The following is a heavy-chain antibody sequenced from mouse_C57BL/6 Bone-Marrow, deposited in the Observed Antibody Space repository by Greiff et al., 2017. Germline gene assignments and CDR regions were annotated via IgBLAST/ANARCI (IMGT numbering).Heavy chain of an antibody. Sequence: EVKVVESGGDLVKPGGSLKLSCAASGFTFSSYGMSWVRQTPDQSLEWVATISSGGSYTYYPESVKGRSTISRDNATNTPYLQMSSLKSEDTAMYYCARQTTMVTTGYYAMDYWGQGTSVTVSS. J-gene: IGHJ4*01. V-gene: IGHV5-6*01. CDR1: GFTFSSYG. CDR3: ARQTTMVTTGYYAMDY. CDR2: ISSGGSYT. D-gene: IGHD2-2*01.